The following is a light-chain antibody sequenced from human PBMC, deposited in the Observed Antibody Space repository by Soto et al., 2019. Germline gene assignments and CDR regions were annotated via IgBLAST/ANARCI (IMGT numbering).Light chain of an antibody. CDR2: SAS. CDR1: QGIRSW. CDR3: QQSDTFPAT. Sequence: DIQMTQSPSSVSASVGDRVTITCRASQGIRSWLAWYQQKPGKAPKLLISSASTLQSGVPSRFIGSGSGTDFTLTISGLLPEDFATYYCQQSDTFPATFGGGTRVEIK. J-gene: IGKJ4*01. V-gene: IGKV1D-12*01.